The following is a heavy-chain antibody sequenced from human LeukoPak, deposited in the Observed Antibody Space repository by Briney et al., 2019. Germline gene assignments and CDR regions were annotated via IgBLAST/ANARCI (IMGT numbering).Heavy chain of an antibody. CDR2: ISSSSSYI. D-gene: IGHD6-13*01. J-gene: IGHJ4*02. CDR1: GFTFSSYS. V-gene: IGHV3-21*01. CDR3: LGQQLAPYYFDY. Sequence: GGSLRLSCAASGFTFSSYSMNWVRQAPGKGLEWVSSISSSSSYIYYADSVKGRFTISRDNAKNSLYLQMNSLRAEDTAVYYCLGQQLAPYYFDYWGQGTLVTVSS.